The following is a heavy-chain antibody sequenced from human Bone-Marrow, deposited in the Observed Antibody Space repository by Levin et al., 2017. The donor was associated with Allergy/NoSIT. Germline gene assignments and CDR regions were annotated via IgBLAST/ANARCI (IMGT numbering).Heavy chain of an antibody. CDR2: MNPNSGNT. Sequence: ASVKVSCKASGYTFSSYDINWVRQATGQGLEWMGWMNPNSGNTGYAPKFQGRVTMTRDTSKNTAYMDLSSLRSDDTAVYYCARNIPYTGKFDYWGQVTLVTVSS. D-gene: IGHD1-26*01. CDR1: GYTFSSYD. J-gene: IGHJ4*02. V-gene: IGHV1-8*01. CDR3: ARNIPYTGKFDY.